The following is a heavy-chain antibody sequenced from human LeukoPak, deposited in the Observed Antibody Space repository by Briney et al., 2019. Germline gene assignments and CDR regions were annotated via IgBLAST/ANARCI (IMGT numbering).Heavy chain of an antibody. V-gene: IGHV3-48*01. CDR3: ARNPMVRGVNFPPAYMDV. D-gene: IGHD3-10*01. CDR1: GFTFSSYG. J-gene: IGHJ6*03. CDR2: ISSSSSTI. Sequence: GGSLRLSCAASGFTFSSYGMTWVRQAPGKGLEWVSYISSSSSTIYYADSVKGRFTISRDNAKNSLYLQLNSLRAEDTAVYYCARNPMVRGVNFPPAYMDVWGKGTTVTISS.